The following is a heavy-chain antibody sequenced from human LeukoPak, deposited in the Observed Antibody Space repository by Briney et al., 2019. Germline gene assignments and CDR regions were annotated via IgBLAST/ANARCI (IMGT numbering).Heavy chain of an antibody. V-gene: IGHV3-53*01. D-gene: IGHD3-10*01. CDR3: ARVLSGRGSLYDYYYYMDV. CDR1: GFTVSSNY. Sequence: GGSLRLSCAASGFTVSSNYMSWVRQAPGKGLEWVSVTYSNGRTYYADSVKGRFTISRDISKSTLYLQMNSLRAEDTAVYYCARVLSGRGSLYDYYYYMDVWGKGTTVTISS. CDR2: TYSNGRT. J-gene: IGHJ6*03.